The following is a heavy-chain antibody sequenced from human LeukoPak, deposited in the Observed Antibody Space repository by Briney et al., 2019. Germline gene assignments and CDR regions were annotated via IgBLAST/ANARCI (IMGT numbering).Heavy chain of an antibody. CDR3: AKENYGDSTGGRFQH. CDR2: ITSRSTT. D-gene: IGHD4-17*01. Sequence: PGGSLRPSCAASGFIFSHYGMNWVRKAPGKGLEWVSGITSRSTTYYADSVKGRFTISRVNSKNTLHLQMNSLRAEDTAVYYCAKENYGDSTGGRFQHWGQGTLVTVSS. V-gene: IGHV3-23*01. CDR1: GFIFSHYG. J-gene: IGHJ1*01.